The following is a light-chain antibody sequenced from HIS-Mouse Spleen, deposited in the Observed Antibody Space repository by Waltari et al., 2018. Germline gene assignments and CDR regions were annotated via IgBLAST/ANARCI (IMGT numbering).Light chain of an antibody. CDR3: QQYDNLPYT. V-gene: IGKV1-33*01. Sequence: DIQMTQSPSSLSASVGYRVTNTCQASQDISNYLNWYQQKPGKAPKLLIYDASNLETGVPSRFSGSGSGTDFTFTISSLQPEDIATYYCQQYDNLPYTFGQGTKLEIK. J-gene: IGKJ2*01. CDR2: DAS. CDR1: QDISNY.